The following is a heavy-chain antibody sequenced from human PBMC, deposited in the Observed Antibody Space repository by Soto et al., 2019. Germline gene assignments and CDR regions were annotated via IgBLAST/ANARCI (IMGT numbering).Heavy chain of an antibody. Sequence: GGSLRLSCVASGFAFKNYAMTWVRQAPGKGLEWVSGISGSGNTYYADSVKGRFTISRDNPKDTLYLQMDSLRAEDTAVYYCAKRGPVVTLEKYFDYWGQGTLVTVSS. J-gene: IGHJ4*02. D-gene: IGHD2-21*02. CDR1: GFAFKNYA. CDR3: AKRGPVVTLEKYFDY. CDR2: ISGSGNT. V-gene: IGHV3-23*01.